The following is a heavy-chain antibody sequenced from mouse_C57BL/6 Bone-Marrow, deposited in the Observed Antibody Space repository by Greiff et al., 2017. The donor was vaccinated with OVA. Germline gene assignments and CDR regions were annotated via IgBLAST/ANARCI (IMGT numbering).Heavy chain of an antibody. CDR3: TTPAQATAWFAY. CDR1: GFNIKDDY. V-gene: IGHV14-4*01. CDR2: IDPENGDT. Sequence: VQLQQSGAELVRPGASVKLSCTASGFNIKDDYMHWVKQRPEQGLEWIGWIDPENGDTEYASKFQGKATITADTSSNTAYLQLSSLTSEDTAVYYGTTPAQATAWFAYWGQVTLVTVSA. D-gene: IGHD3-2*02. J-gene: IGHJ3*01.